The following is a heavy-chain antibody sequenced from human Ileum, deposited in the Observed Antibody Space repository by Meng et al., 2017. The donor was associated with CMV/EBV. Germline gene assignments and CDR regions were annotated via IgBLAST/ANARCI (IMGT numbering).Heavy chain of an antibody. D-gene: IGHD5-24*01. CDR2: IVPMLNMG. CDR3: ARGLRGDGNNV. CDR1: GGNFNTYA. V-gene: IGHV1-69*10. J-gene: IGHJ4*02. Sequence: SVKVSCKAFGGNFNTYAISWVRQAPGQGLEWMGGIVPMLNMGNYAQKLQGRVTNTTDKSTTTAYMEVSNLRSEDTAVEYCARGLRGDGNNVWGQGTLVTVSS.